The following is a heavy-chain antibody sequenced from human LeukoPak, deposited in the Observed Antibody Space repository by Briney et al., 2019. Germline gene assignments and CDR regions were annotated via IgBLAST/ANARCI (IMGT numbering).Heavy chain of an antibody. V-gene: IGHV4-59*01. CDR1: GGSISSYY. CDR3: ARVGSEWELPPPVFDY. J-gene: IGHJ4*02. D-gene: IGHD1-26*01. Sequence: SETLSLTRTVSGGSISSYYWSWIRQPPGKGLGWIGYTYYSGSTNYNPSLKSRVTISVDTSKNQFSLKLSSVTAADTAVYYCARVGSEWELPPPVFDYRGQGTLVTVSS. CDR2: TYYSGST.